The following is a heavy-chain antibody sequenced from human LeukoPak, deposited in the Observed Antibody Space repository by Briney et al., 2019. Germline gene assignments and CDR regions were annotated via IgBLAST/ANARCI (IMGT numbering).Heavy chain of an antibody. D-gene: IGHD6-13*01. Sequence: HAGGSLRLSCAASGFTFSSYAMHWVRQAPGKGLEYVSAISSNGGSTYYANSVKGRFTISRDNSKNTLYLQMGSLRAEDMAVYYCARIMAAAGTPFDIWAKGQWSPSLQ. V-gene: IGHV3-64*01. CDR2: ISSNGGST. J-gene: IGHJ3*02. CDR1: GFTFSSYA. CDR3: ARIMAAAGTPFDI.